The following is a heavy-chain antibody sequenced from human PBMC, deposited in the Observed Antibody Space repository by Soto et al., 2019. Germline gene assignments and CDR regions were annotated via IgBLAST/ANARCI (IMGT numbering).Heavy chain of an antibody. J-gene: IGHJ1*01. CDR1: GGSIRSSDFY. Sequence: QLQLQESGPRLVKPSGTLSLTCTVSGGSIRSSDFYWDWVRQPPGKGLEWIGTINYSGTTFYSKFLRGRVTNSLASSSNQFTLNLTSWTPEDTAVYSCARHHTGHYNLKHGGRGTLVTVSS. D-gene: IGHD1-1*01. CDR2: INYSGTT. CDR3: ARHHTGHYNLKH. V-gene: IGHV4-39*01.